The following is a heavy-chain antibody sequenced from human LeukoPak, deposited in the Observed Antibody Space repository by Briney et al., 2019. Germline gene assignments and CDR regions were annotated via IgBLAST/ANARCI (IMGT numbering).Heavy chain of an antibody. CDR2: IIPILGIA. D-gene: IGHD2-15*01. CDR1: GGTFSSYA. V-gene: IGHV1-69*04. J-gene: IGHJ2*01. CDR3: AKTATLSPYVDWYFDL. Sequence: SVKVSCKASGGTFSSYAISWVRQAPGQGLEWMGRIIPILGIANYAQKFQGRVTITADKSTSTAYMELSSLRSEDTAVYYCAKTATLSPYVDWYFDLWGRGTLVTVSS.